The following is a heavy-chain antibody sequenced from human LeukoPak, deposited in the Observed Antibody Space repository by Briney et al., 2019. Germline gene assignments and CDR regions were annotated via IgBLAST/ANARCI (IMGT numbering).Heavy chain of an antibody. CDR1: GYTFTSYD. V-gene: IGHV1-8*03. Sequence: GASVKVSCKASGYTFTSYDINWVRQATGQGLEWMGWMNPNSGNTGYAQKFQGRVTITRNTSISTAYMELSSLGSEDTAVYYCARARDGYNSYDAFDIWGQGTMVTVSS. CDR2: MNPNSGNT. CDR3: ARARDGYNSYDAFDI. J-gene: IGHJ3*02. D-gene: IGHD5-24*01.